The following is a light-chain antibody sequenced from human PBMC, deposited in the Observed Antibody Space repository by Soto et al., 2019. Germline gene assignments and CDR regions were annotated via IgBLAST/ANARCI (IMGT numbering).Light chain of an antibody. Sequence: QSVLTQPASVSGSPGQSITISCTGTSGDVVAYNYVSWYQQHTGKAPKLMIYDVSNRPSGVSNRFSGSKSGNAASLTISGLQAEDEADYDCSSYTSSPPVVFRGGTKLT. CDR1: SGDVVAYNY. J-gene: IGLJ2*01. V-gene: IGLV2-14*01. CDR2: DVS. CDR3: SSYTSSPPVV.